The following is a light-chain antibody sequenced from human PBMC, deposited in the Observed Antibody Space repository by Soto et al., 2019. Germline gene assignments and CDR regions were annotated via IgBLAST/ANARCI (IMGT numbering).Light chain of an antibody. Sequence: QSALTQPASVSGSPGQSVTISCTGTSGDIGRYKFVSWFQQHPGKAPKLLIFEGTNRPSGVSHRFSGSKSGITASLTISGLQAEDEAMYFCSSSTNTNTLVIFGGGTKVTVL. J-gene: IGLJ2*01. V-gene: IGLV2-14*01. CDR2: EGT. CDR3: SSSTNTNTLVI. CDR1: SGDIGRYKF.